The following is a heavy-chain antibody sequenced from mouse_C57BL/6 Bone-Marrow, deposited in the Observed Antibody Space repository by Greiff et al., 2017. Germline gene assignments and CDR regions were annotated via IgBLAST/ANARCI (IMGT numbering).Heavy chain of an antibody. CDR3: GRGGYGSSYAWLAY. CDR2: IYPRNGNT. D-gene: IGHD1-1*01. J-gene: IGHJ3*01. Sequence: VQLVESGAELARPGASVKLSCKASGYTFTSYGISWVKQRTGQGLEWIVEIYPRNGNTYYNEKFKGKATLPADNSSSTGYMELRSLTSEDSAVDGCGRGGYGSSYAWLAYWGQGTLVTVSA. CDR1: GYTFTSYG. V-gene: IGHV1-81*01.